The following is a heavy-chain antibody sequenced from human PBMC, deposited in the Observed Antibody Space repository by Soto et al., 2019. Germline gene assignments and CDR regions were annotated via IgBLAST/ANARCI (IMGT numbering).Heavy chain of an antibody. D-gene: IGHD3-16*02. Sequence: PGESLKISCKGSGYSFTSYWIGWVRQMPGKGLEWMGIIYPGDSDTRYSPSFQGQVTISADKSISTAYLQWSSLKASDTAMYYCARLGEGVGMAMITFGGVIVSVAPPDYWGQGTLVTVSS. J-gene: IGHJ4*02. V-gene: IGHV5-51*01. CDR1: GYSFTSYW. CDR2: IYPGDSDT. CDR3: ARLGEGVGMAMITFGGVIVSVAPPDY.